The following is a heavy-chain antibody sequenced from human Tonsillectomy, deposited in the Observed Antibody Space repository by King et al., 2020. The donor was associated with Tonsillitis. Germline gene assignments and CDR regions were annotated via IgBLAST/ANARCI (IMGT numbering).Heavy chain of an antibody. Sequence: QLQESGPGLVKPSETLSLTCTVSGGSISSYYWSWIRQPPGKGLEWIGYIYYSGSTNCNPSLKSRVTISVDTSKNQFYLKLGSVTAADTAGYYCAIGHIYNFDWLFPGWFDPWGQGTLVTVPS. D-gene: IGHD3-9*01. J-gene: IGHJ5*02. CDR3: AIGHIYNFDWLFPGWFDP. CDR2: IYYSGST. CDR1: GGSISSYY. V-gene: IGHV4-59*01.